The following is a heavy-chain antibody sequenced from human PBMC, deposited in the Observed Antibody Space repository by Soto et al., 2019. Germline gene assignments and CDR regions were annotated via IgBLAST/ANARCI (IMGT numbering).Heavy chain of an antibody. V-gene: IGHV3-33*01. CDR2: IWHDGGNK. D-gene: IGHD6-19*01. Sequence: QVQLVESGGGVVQPGRSLRLSCAASGFTFSSYGMHWVRQAPGRGLEWVAVIWHDGGNKYYADSVKGRFTISRDNSKSMLYLQMNSLRAEDTAVFYCVRDLTVAGGRPTNLFDYWGQGTLVTVSS. CDR3: VRDLTVAGGRPTNLFDY. J-gene: IGHJ4*02. CDR1: GFTFSSYG.